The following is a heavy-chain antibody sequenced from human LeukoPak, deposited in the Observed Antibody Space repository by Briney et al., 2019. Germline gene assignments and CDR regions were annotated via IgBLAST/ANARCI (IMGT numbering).Heavy chain of an antibody. CDR2: INHSGRT. V-gene: IGHV4-34*01. J-gene: IGHJ4*02. Sequence: KTSETLSLTCAVYGGSFSGYYWSWIRQPPGKGLEWIGEINHSGRTNYNPSLKSRVTISVDTSKNQFSLKLSSVTAADTAVYYCARTSQHDYGDYGGFDYWGQGTLVTVSS. CDR1: GGSFSGYY. CDR3: ARTSQHDYGDYGGFDY. D-gene: IGHD4-17*01.